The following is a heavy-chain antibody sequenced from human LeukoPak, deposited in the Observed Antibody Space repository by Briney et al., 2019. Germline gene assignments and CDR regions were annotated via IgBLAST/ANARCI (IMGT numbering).Heavy chain of an antibody. J-gene: IGHJ4*02. CDR1: GYTFSSFA. CDR2: INTSTGKP. V-gene: IGHV7-4-1*01. Sequence: ASVKVSCKASGYTFSSFAMRWVRQAPGQGLEWMGWINTSTGKPTYAPGFTGRFVFSLDTSISTAYLQIFGLKAEDTAVYYCASEVAIIGLSTIDFWGQGTLVTVSS. D-gene: IGHD3-16*02. CDR3: ASEVAIIGLSTIDF.